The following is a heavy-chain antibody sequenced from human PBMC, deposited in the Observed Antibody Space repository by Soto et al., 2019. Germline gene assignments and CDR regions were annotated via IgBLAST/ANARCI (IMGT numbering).Heavy chain of an antibody. CDR3: ARGFLERGWFDP. CDR1: GGSFSGYY. D-gene: IGHD1-1*01. V-gene: IGHV4-34*01. Sequence: SETLSLTCAVYGGSFSGYYWSWIRQPPGKGLEWIGEINHSGSTNYNPSLKSRVTISVDTSKNQFSLKLSSVTAADTAVYYCARGFLERGWFDPWGQGTLVTVSS. J-gene: IGHJ5*02. CDR2: INHSGST.